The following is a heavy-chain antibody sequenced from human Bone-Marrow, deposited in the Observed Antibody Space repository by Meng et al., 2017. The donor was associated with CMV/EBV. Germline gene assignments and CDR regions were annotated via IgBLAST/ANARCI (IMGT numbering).Heavy chain of an antibody. CDR1: RFTISSNY. CDR3: AREGYYYDSSGYYYEYFDY. V-gene: IGHV3-66*02. CDR2: IYSGGST. Sequence: GESLKIYCADSRFTISSNYMSWVRQAPGKGLEWVSVIYSGGSTYYADSVKGRFTISRDNSKNTLYLQMNSLRAEDTAVYYCAREGYYYDSSGYYYEYFDYWGQGTLVTVSS. J-gene: IGHJ4*02. D-gene: IGHD3-22*01.